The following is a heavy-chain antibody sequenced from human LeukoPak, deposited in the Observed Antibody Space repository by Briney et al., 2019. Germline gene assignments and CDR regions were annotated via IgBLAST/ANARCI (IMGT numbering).Heavy chain of an antibody. CDR3: AKVPYYDFWSAYSWFDP. J-gene: IGHJ5*02. CDR2: ISGSGGNT. D-gene: IGHD3-3*01. CDR1: GFTFSSYA. Sequence: GGSLRLSRAASGFTFSSYAMIWVRQAPGKGLEWVSFISGSGGNTYYADSVKGRFTISRDNSKNTLYLQMNSLRAEDTAVYYCAKVPYYDFWSAYSWFDPWGQGTLVTVSS. V-gene: IGHV3-23*01.